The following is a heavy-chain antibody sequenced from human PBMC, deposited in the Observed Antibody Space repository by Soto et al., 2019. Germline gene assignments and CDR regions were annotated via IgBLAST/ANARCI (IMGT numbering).Heavy chain of an antibody. CDR2: IIPIFGTA. J-gene: IGHJ5*02. D-gene: IGHD2-8*01. CDR1: GGTFSSYA. CDR3: ARVGSGYCTNGVCPTHPFDP. V-gene: IGHV1-69*06. Sequence: SVKVSCKASGGTFSSYAISWVRQAPGQGLEWMGWIIPIFGTANYAQKFQGRVTITADKSTSTADMELGSLGSEDTAVYYCARVGSGYCTNGVCPTHPFDPWGQGTLVTVSS.